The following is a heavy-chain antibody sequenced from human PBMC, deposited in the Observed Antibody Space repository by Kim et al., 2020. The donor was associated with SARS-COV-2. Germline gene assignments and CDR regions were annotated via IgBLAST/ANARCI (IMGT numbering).Heavy chain of an antibody. V-gene: IGHV3-11*05. Sequence: GGSLRLSCAASGFTFSDYYMTWIRQAPGKGLEWLSYISSSGSYIVYADSVKGRFSISRDNAKNSLYLQMNSLRDEDTAVYYCARVSSGSSSWYWFDPWGQGTLVTVSS. CDR1: GFTFSDYY. CDR3: ARVSSGSSSWYWFDP. D-gene: IGHD6-13*01. J-gene: IGHJ5*02. CDR2: ISSSGSYI.